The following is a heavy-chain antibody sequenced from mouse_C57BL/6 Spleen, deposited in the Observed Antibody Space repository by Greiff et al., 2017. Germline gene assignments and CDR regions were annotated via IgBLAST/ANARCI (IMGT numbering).Heavy chain of an antibody. CDR1: GYTFTDYE. J-gene: IGHJ2*01. D-gene: IGHD3-2*02. V-gene: IGHV1-15*01. CDR3: TRSGSSGYVWYFDY. Sequence: QVQLQQSGAELVRPGASVTLSCKASGYTFTDYEMHWVKQTPVHGLEWIGAIDPETGGTAYNQKFKGKAILTADKSSSTAYMELRSLTSEDSAVYYCTRSGSSGYVWYFDYWGQGTTLTVSS. CDR2: IDPETGGT.